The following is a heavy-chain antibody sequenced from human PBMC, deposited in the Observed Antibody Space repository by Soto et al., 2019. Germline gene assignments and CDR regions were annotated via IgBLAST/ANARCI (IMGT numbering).Heavy chain of an antibody. D-gene: IGHD1-1*01. V-gene: IGHV3-11*06. CDR2: SSNSGTFA. J-gene: IGHJ4*02. CDR1: GFTFSDYY. CDR3: ARSGDNFNVLDY. Sequence: PGGSLRLSCAASGFTFSDYYMSWVRQAPGRGLEWISYSSNSGTFARHATSVKGRFSISRDNANNSLYLEMNSLRVEDTAVYYCARSGDNFNVLDYWGQGTPVTVSS.